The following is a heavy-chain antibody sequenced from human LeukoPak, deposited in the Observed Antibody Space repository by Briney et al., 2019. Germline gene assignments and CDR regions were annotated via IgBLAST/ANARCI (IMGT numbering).Heavy chain of an antibody. CDR2: INHSGSP. Sequence: SETLSLTCAVYGGSFSGYYWSWIRQPPGKGLEWIGEINHSGSPNYNPSLKSRVTISVDTSKNQFSLKLSSVTAADTAVYYCARGDYYGSGSYYKARGRIDYWGQGTLVTVSS. J-gene: IGHJ4*02. CDR1: GGSFSGYY. CDR3: ARGDYYGSGSYYKARGRIDY. D-gene: IGHD3-10*01. V-gene: IGHV4-34*01.